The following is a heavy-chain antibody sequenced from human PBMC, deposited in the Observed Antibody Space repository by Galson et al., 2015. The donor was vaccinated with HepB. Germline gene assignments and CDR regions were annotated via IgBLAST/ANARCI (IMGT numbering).Heavy chain of an antibody. CDR3: AQPGWELSAFDI. V-gene: IGHV1-24*01. J-gene: IGHJ3*02. CDR1: GYTLTELS. Sequence: SVKVSCKVSGYTLTELSMHWVRQAPGKGLEWMGGFDPEDGETIYAQKFQGRVTMAEDTSTDTAYMELSSLRSEDTAVYYCAQPGWELSAFDIWGQGTMVTVSS. CDR2: FDPEDGET. D-gene: IGHD1-26*01.